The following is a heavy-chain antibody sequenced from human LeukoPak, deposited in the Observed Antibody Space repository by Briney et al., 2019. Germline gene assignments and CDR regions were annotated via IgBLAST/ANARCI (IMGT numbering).Heavy chain of an antibody. CDR3: TRARFHRFGLDY. D-gene: IGHD3-10*01. CDR1: GGSISSGGYY. J-gene: IGHJ4*02. CDR2: IYYSGST. V-gene: IGHV4-31*03. Sequence: PSQTLSLTCTVSGGSISSGGYYWSWIRQHPGKGLEWIGYIYYSGSTYYNPSLKSRVTISVDTSKNQFSLKLSSVTAADTAVYCCTRARFHRFGLDYWGQGTLVTVSS.